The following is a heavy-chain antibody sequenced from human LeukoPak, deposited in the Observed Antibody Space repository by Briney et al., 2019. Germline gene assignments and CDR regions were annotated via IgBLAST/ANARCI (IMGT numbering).Heavy chain of an antibody. CDR3: ARRRGGRDGYNYWFDP. CDR1: GYNFTTYW. D-gene: IGHD5-24*01. CDR2: IYPGDSDT. J-gene: IGHJ5*02. V-gene: IGHV5-51*01. Sequence: GESLKISCQGSGYNFTTYWIGWVRQMPGKGLEWMGIIYPGDSDTRYSPSFQGQVTISADKSISTAYLQWSSLKASDTAMYYCARRRGGRDGYNYWFDPWGQGTLVTVSS.